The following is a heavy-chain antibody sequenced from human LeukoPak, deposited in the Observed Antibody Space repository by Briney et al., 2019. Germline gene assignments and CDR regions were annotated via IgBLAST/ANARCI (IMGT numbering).Heavy chain of an antibody. CDR2: ISAYNGNT. V-gene: IGHV1-18*01. Sequence: ASVKVSCKASGYTFTSYGISWVRQAPGQGLEWMGWISAYNGNTNYAQKLQGRVTMTTDTPTSTAYMEPRSLRSDDTAVYYCAKDLSGYSYGWTPPIYWGQGTLVTVSS. D-gene: IGHD5-18*01. CDR1: GYTFTSYG. J-gene: IGHJ4*02. CDR3: AKDLSGYSYGWTPPIY.